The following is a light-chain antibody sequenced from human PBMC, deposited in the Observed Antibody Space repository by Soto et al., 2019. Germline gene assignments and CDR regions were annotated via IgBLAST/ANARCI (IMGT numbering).Light chain of an antibody. CDR3: QQHNNWPPSIT. J-gene: IGKJ5*01. CDR2: DAS. Sequence: EIVLTQSPATLSLSPGERATCSCRASQSVSSYLAWYQQKPGQAPRLLIYDASTRATGIEARFSGSVSRTDFTLNISSLEHEDVAVYYCQQHNNWPPSITFGQGTRLEIK. V-gene: IGKV3-11*01. CDR1: QSVSSY.